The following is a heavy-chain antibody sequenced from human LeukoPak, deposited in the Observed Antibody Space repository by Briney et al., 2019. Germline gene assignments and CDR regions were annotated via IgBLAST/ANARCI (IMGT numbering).Heavy chain of an antibody. CDR2: ITWNSGSR. V-gene: IGHV3-9*01. D-gene: IGHD5-24*01. Sequence: GGSLRLSCAASGFTFDDYAMHWVRQVPGKGLEWVSGITWNSGSRGYADSVKGRFTISRDNAKNFLYLQMNSLSPEDTALYYCAKEAGRDDFWDYFDCWGQGTLVTVSS. CDR3: AKEAGRDDFWDYFDC. J-gene: IGHJ4*02. CDR1: GFTFDDYA.